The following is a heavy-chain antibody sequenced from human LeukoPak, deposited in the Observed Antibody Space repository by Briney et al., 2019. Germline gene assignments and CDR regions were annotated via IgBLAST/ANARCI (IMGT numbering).Heavy chain of an antibody. V-gene: IGHV3-23*01. Sequence: GGSLRLSCAAPGFTFSSYAMRSVRQAPGKGLELVSAISGSGGSTYYADSVKGRFTISRDNSKNTLYLQMNSLIAEDTAVYYCAKGKPNFDYWGQGTLVTVSS. CDR3: AKGKPNFDY. CDR2: ISGSGGST. CDR1: GFTFSSYA. J-gene: IGHJ4*02.